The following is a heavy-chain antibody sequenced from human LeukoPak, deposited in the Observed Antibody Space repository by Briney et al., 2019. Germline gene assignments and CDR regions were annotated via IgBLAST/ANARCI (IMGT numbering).Heavy chain of an antibody. CDR3: ARSPITMVRGAGDYFDY. D-gene: IGHD3-10*01. CDR1: GGSISSYY. V-gene: IGHV4-59*01. J-gene: IGHJ4*02. Sequence: SETLSLTCTVSGGSISSYYWSWIRQPPGKGLEWIGYIYYSGSTNYNPSLKSRVTISVDTSKNQFSLKLSSVTAADTGVYYCARSPITMVRGAGDYFDYWGEGTLVTVSS. CDR2: IYYSGST.